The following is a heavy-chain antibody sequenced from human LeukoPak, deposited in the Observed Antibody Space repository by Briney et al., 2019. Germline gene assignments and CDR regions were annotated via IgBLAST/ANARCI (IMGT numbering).Heavy chain of an antibody. J-gene: IGHJ4*02. Sequence: SGGSLRLSCAASGFIFSTSWMTWVRQAPGKGMEWVANIKGDGSEKYYEDSVKGRFTISRDNAKNSLYLQMTSLTDEDTAVYYCARDGQSYCSSTSCYFAYWGQGTQVTVSS. D-gene: IGHD2-2*01. V-gene: IGHV3-7*01. CDR1: GFIFSTSW. CDR2: IKGDGSEK. CDR3: ARDGQSYCSSTSCYFAY.